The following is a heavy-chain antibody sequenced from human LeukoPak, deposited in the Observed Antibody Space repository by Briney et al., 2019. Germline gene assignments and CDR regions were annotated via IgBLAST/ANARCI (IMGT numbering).Heavy chain of an antibody. D-gene: IGHD1-26*01. J-gene: IGHJ6*02. CDR1: GGSISSGGYY. Sequence: PSETLSLTCTVSGGSISSGGYYWSWIRQPPGKGLEWIGYIYYSGSTNYNPSLKSRVTISVDTSRNQFSLKLSSVTAADTAVYYCARGGTVRNGMDVWGQGTTVTVSS. CDR2: IYYSGST. CDR3: ARGGTVRNGMDV. V-gene: IGHV4-61*08.